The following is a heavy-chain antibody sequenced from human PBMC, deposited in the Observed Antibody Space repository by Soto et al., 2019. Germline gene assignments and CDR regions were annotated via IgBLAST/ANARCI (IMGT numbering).Heavy chain of an antibody. D-gene: IGHD3-10*01. V-gene: IGHV4-59*01. J-gene: IGHJ6*02. CDR2: IYYSGST. CDR1: GGSISSYY. Sequence: SETLSLTCTVSGGSISSYYWSWIRQPPGKGLEWIGYIYYSGSTNYNPSLKSRVTISVDTSKNQFSLKLSSVTAADTAVYYCARDLVVREGGSGMDVWGQGTTVTVSS. CDR3: ARDLVVREGGSGMDV.